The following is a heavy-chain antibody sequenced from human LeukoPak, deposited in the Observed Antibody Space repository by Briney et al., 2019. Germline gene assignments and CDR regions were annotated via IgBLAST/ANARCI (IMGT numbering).Heavy chain of an antibody. D-gene: IGHD3-10*01. V-gene: IGHV3-74*01. CDR1: GLTFSSYW. Sequence: GGSLRLSCTASGLTFSSYWMHWVRQAPGKGLVWVSRTNTDGSSTTYADSVKGRFTISRDNAKNSLYLQMNSLRAEDTAVYYCASSYYYGSGSYYSYYFDYWGQGTLVTVSS. J-gene: IGHJ4*02. CDR2: TNTDGSST. CDR3: ASSYYYGSGSYYSYYFDY.